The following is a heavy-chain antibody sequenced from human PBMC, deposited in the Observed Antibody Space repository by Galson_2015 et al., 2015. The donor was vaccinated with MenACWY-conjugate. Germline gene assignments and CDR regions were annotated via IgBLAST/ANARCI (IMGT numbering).Heavy chain of an antibody. Sequence: SLRLSCAASGFTFSSNWMSWVRQAPGKGLEWVANINQDGSAKYYVDSMKGRFTISRDDAKNSLYLQMNSLRAEDTAVYNCARLPAGWEIRCFYGMDVWGQGTTVTVSS. J-gene: IGHJ6*02. V-gene: IGHV3-7*03. CDR3: ARLPAGWEIRCFYGMDV. CDR1: GFTFSSNW. D-gene: IGHD1-26*01. CDR2: INQDGSAK.